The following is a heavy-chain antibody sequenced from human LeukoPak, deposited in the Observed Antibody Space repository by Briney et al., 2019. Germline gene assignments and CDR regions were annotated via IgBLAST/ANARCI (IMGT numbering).Heavy chain of an antibody. CDR2: MNPNSGNT. CDR3: ARGGYYDFWSGYYLIGGYYYYMDV. D-gene: IGHD3-3*01. J-gene: IGHJ6*03. Sequence: ASVKVSCKASGSTFTSYDINWVRQATGQGLEWMGWMNPNSGNTGYAQKFQGRVTITRNTSKSTAYMELSSLRSEDTAVYYCARGGYYDFWSGYYLIGGYYYYMDVWGKGTTVTVSS. V-gene: IGHV1-8*03. CDR1: GSTFTSYD.